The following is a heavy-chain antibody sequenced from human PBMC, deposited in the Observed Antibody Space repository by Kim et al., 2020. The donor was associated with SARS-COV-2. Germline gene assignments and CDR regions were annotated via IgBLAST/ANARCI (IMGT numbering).Heavy chain of an antibody. D-gene: IGHD1-1*01. CDR3: ARGPKKRGSRDYYGMDV. CDR2: IYYSGST. CDR1: GGSISSYY. J-gene: IGHJ6*02. V-gene: IGHV4-59*13. Sequence: SETLSLTCTVSGGSISSYYWSWIRQPPGKGLEWIGYIYYSGSTNYNPSLKSRVTISVDTSKNQFSLKLSSVTAADTAVYYCARGPKKRGSRDYYGMDVWGQGTTVTVSS.